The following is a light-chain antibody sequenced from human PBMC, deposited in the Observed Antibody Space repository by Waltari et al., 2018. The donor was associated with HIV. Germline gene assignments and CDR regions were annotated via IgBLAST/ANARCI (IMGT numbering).Light chain of an antibody. CDR3: AAWDDSLGGLWV. V-gene: IGLV1-47*01. CDR1: SSNIGSNF. J-gene: IGLJ3*02. Sequence: QSVLTQPPSASETPGQRVTISCSGSSSNIGSNFVYWYQQLPGTAPKLLIYGNKQRPSGVPDRFFGSRSGTSASLAISGLRSEDEADYYCAAWDDSLGGLWVFGGGTKLTVL. CDR2: GNK.